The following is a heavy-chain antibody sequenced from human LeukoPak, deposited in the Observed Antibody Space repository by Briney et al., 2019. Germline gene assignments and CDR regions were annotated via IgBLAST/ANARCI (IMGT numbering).Heavy chain of an antibody. J-gene: IGHJ4*02. V-gene: IGHV4-34*01. CDR1: GGSFSGYY. D-gene: IGHD6-25*01. CDR2: INHSGST. Sequence: SETLSLTCAVYGGSFSGYYWSWIRQPPGKGLEWIGEINHSGSTNYNLSLKSRVTISVDTSKNQFSLKLSSVTAADTAVYYCARKSGFYYYFDYWGQGTLVTVSS. CDR3: ARKSGFYYYFDY.